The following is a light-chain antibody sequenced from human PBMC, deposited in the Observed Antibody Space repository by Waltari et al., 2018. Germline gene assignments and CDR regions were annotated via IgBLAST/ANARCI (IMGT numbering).Light chain of an antibody. CDR1: SSDVGGYNR. V-gene: IGLV2-14*01. J-gene: IGLJ1*01. CDR3: SSFSSSSIRYV. CDR2: EVS. Sequence: QSALTQPASVSASPGQSITISCTGTSSDVGGYNRVSWYQQHPGRAPKFMIYEVSNRPSGVSDRFSGSKSGNTASLTISGLQAEDEADYYCSSFSSSSIRYVFGIGTKVTVL.